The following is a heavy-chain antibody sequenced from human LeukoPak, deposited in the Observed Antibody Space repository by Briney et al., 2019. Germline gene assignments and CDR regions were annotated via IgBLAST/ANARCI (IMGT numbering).Heavy chain of an antibody. J-gene: IGHJ4*02. D-gene: IGHD3-22*01. V-gene: IGHV3-48*03. CDR3: ARDTYYYDSSGYHIMDY. Sequence: GGSLRLSCAASGFTFSSYEMNWVRQAPGKGLEWVSYISSSGSTIYYADSVKGRFTISRDNAKNSLYLQMNSLRAEDTAVYSCARDTYYYDSSGYHIMDYWGQGTLVTVSS. CDR1: GFTFSSYE. CDR2: ISSSGSTI.